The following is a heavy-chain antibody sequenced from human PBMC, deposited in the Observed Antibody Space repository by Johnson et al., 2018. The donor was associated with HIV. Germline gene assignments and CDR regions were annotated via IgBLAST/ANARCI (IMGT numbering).Heavy chain of an antibody. D-gene: IGHD3-16*01. CDR1: RFTFSTYG. CDR3: ARDGGGAFAL. CDR2: IKSKTDDGTT. Sequence: VQLVESGGGVVQPGRSLRLSCAASRFTFSTYGMHWVRQAPGKGLEWVGRIKSKTDDGTTDYAAPVKGRFTISRGDSKNRVYLQMNSRKTEDTGVYDCARDGGGAFALWGQGTMVTVSS. V-gene: IGHV3-15*01. J-gene: IGHJ3*01.